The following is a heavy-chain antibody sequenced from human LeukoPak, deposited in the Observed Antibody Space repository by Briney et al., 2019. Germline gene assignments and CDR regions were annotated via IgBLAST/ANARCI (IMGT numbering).Heavy chain of an antibody. CDR2: ISNTGTTI. V-gene: IGHV3-11*01. Sequence: PGGSLRLSCVASGFPFSDYYMMWIRQAPGKGLEWVSYISNTGTTIYYADSVKDRFTISRDNAKNSLYLQMNSLRAEDTAAYYCARDNSEAYGNSGQGTLVTVSS. J-gene: IGHJ4*02. D-gene: IGHD2/OR15-2a*01. CDR3: ARDNSEAYGN. CDR1: GFPFSDYY.